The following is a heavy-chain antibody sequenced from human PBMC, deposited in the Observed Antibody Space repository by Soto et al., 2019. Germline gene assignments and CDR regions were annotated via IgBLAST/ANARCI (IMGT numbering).Heavy chain of an antibody. V-gene: IGHV4-4*07. D-gene: IGHD5-12*01. Sequence: SETLSLTCTVSGGSISTFYWSWVRQPAGKGLEWIGRIFSSGSTSFNPSLESRVAMSVDTSKNHFSLNLSSVTAADMAVYYCAREGSYSAYNFAHGIQLWSFDFWGQGDMVNVSS. CDR3: AREGSYSAYNFAHGIQLWSFDF. CDR1: GGSISTFY. CDR2: IFSSGST. J-gene: IGHJ4*02.